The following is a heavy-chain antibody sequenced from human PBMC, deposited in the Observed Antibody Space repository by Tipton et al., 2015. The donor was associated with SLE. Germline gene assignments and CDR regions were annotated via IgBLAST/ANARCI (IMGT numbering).Heavy chain of an antibody. CDR2: INPNSGDT. D-gene: IGHD3-3*01. CDR3: ARDRHYDFWSGYPRWGAFDI. V-gene: IGHV1-2*06. J-gene: IGHJ3*02. Sequence: QLVQSGAEVKKPGASVKVSCKASGYVLNDYYLQWVRQAPGQGLEWMGRINPNSGDTDSAQKFQGRVTMTRDTSTSTVYMELSSLRSEDTAVYYCARDRHYDFWSGYPRWGAFDIWGQGTMVTVSS. CDR1: GYVLNDYY.